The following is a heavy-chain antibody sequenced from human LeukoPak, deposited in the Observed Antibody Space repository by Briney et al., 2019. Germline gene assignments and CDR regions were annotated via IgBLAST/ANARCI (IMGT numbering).Heavy chain of an antibody. CDR1: GLTFNKAW. CDR2: LYSGGST. CDR3: ATSSGYPLFDY. J-gene: IGHJ4*02. D-gene: IGHD3-22*01. Sequence: PGGSLRLSCAASGLTFNKAWMTWVRQAPGKGLEWVSVLYSGGSTYYADSVKGRFTISRDNSKNTLYLQMNSLRAEDTAVYYCATSSGYPLFDYWGQGTLVTVSS. V-gene: IGHV3-53*01.